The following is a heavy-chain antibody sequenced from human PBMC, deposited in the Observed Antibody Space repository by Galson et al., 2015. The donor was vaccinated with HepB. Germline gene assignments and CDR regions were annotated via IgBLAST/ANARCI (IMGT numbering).Heavy chain of an antibody. V-gene: IGHV1-18*04. Sequence: SVKVSCKASGYTFTSSGISWVRQAPGRGLEWMGWISTYTGHTNYAQKLQGRLTMTTDTSTSTAYMELKSLRSDDTAFYYCARESQLYYYYYGMDVWGQGTTVTVSS. CDR3: ARESQLYYYYYGMDV. D-gene: IGHD1-1*01. J-gene: IGHJ6*02. CDR2: ISTYTGHT. CDR1: GYTFTSSG.